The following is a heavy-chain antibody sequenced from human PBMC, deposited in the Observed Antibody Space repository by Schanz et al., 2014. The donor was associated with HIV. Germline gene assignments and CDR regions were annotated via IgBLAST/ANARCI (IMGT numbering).Heavy chain of an antibody. Sequence: QVQLVQSGAEVKKPGSSVKVSCKASGGSFSSHAFSWVRQAPGQGLEWMGGIIPIFATTNYAQRFQGRVTITADKSTSTAYMELSSLRSDDTAVYYCAKTAVAAAGPDSYYYYDMDVWGQGTTVTVSS. CDR1: GGSFSSHA. D-gene: IGHD6-13*01. V-gene: IGHV1-69*06. CDR2: IIPIFATT. CDR3: AKTAVAAAGPDSYYYYDMDV. J-gene: IGHJ6*01.